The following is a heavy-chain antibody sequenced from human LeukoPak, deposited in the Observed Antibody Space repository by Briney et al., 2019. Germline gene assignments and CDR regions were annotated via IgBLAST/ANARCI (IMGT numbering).Heavy chain of an antibody. CDR2: ISSSSSYM. Sequence: GGSLRLSCAASGFTFSSYWMNWVRQAPGKGLEWVSSISSSSSYMYYADSVKGRFTISRDNAKNSLYLQMNSLRAEDTAAYYCAKDRGVYYYGMDVWGQGTTVTVSS. CDR1: GFTFSSYW. D-gene: IGHD2-8*01. J-gene: IGHJ6*02. CDR3: AKDRGVYYYGMDV. V-gene: IGHV3-21*01.